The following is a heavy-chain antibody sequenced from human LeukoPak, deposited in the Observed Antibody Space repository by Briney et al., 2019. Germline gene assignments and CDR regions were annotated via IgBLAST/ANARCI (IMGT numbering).Heavy chain of an antibody. D-gene: IGHD3-3*01. V-gene: IGHV3-21*01. J-gene: IGHJ4*02. Sequence: GGSLKLSCFSSGFNFWRYTMNLVRQGSGKGLVGVSAIYSRGSDTYCPDVVKGRFNNTRDNAKNSLYLEMRRLRAEDTAVYYCAKDNPRLGFVEWLSSGFDCWGKGALVTVSS. CDR2: IYSRGSDT. CDR3: AKDNPRLGFVEWLSSGFDC. CDR1: GFNFWRYT.